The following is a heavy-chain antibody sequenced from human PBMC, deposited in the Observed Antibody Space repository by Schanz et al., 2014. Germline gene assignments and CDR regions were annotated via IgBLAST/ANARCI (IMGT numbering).Heavy chain of an antibody. CDR1: GFSFTTYA. J-gene: IGHJ4*02. V-gene: IGHV3-23*04. CDR3: ANNWNLDY. Sequence: EVQLVESGGGLIQPGGSLRLSCAASGFSFTTYAMSWVRQAPGKGLEWVSYVSRSTPDIYYADSVKGRFTISRDNSKNTLYLQMNSLRAEDTAVYYCANNWNLDYWGQGTLVTVSS. D-gene: IGHD1-20*01. CDR2: VSRSTPDI.